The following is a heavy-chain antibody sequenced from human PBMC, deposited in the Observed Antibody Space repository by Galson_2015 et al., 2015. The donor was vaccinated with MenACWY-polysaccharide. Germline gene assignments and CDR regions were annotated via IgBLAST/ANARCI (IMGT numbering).Heavy chain of an antibody. CDR2: INHAGRT. CDR1: GGSFTNYF. Sequence: SETLSLTCAVYGGSFTNYFWTWIRQSPEKGLEWIAEINHAGRTTYNPTLRSRVTVSADPSKNQFSINLTSVTAADTAVYYCARAWSSGYYSDYWGQGIPVTISS. J-gene: IGHJ4*02. CDR3: ARAWSSGYYSDY. V-gene: IGHV4-34*01. D-gene: IGHD3-22*01.